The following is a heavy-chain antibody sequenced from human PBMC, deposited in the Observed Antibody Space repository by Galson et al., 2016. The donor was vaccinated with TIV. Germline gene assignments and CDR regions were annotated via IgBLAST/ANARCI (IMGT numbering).Heavy chain of an antibody. J-gene: IGHJ6*02. V-gene: IGHV3-33*01. CDR2: IWFDGGNK. CDR3: ARERSPSLRYFDWLKNYSLDV. CDR1: GFTFSLYG. D-gene: IGHD3-9*01. Sequence: SLRLSCAASGFTFSLYGMHWVRQAPGMGLEWVAVIWFDGGNKYYADSVKGRFTLSRDNSQNTLYLQMSSLRAEDTAVYYCARERSPSLRYFDWLKNYSLDVWGQGTTVTVSS.